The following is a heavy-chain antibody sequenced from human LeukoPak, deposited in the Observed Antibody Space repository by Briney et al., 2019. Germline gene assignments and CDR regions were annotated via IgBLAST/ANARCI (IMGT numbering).Heavy chain of an antibody. J-gene: IGHJ3*02. Sequence: GGSLRLSCAASGFTFSSYGMHWVRQAPGKGLEWVAVISYDGSNKYYADSVKGRFTISRDNSKNTLYLQMNSLRAEDTAVYYCAKSKDSYGPGAFDIWGQGTMVTASS. CDR3: AKSKDSYGPGAFDI. CDR2: ISYDGSNK. D-gene: IGHD5-18*01. CDR1: GFTFSSYG. V-gene: IGHV3-30*18.